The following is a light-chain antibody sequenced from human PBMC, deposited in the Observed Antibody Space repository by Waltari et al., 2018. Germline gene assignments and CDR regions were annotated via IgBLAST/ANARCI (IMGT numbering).Light chain of an antibody. J-gene: IGLJ3*02. V-gene: IGLV4-69*01. CDR3: QTGGHGTWV. CDR1: SGHSSNI. CDR2: INSDGSH. Sequence: SPSASASLGASVKLTCTLDSGHSSNIVAWLQQQPEKGPRYLMKINSDGSHSKGDEIPDRFSGSSSGAERYLTISSVQSEDEADYYCQTGGHGTWVFGGGTKLTVL.